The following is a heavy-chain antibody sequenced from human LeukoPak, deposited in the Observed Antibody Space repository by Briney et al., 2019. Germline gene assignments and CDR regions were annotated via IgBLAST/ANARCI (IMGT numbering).Heavy chain of an antibody. J-gene: IGHJ4*02. CDR1: GYHFSDFW. CDR3: ARSWAMAQNLDS. D-gene: IGHD5-18*01. Sequence: GGSLQISCKGSGYHFSDFWIVWVRPMPGQGLEWMGIIYPGDSDTRYSPSFQGQVSISAHKSISTAYLQWSSLKASDTAMYYCARSWAMAQNLDSWGQGTLVTVSS. CDR2: IYPGDSDT. V-gene: IGHV5-51*01.